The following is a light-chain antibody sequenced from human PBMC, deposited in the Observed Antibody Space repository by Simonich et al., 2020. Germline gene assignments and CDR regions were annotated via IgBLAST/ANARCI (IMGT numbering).Light chain of an antibody. CDR1: PSVLYSSNNKNY. Sequence: DIVMTQSPDSLAVSLGERATINCKSSPSVLYSSNNKNYLAWYQQKPGQPPKLLIYWASTRESGVPDRFSGSGSGTDFTVTISSLQAEDVAVYYGQQYYSTPYTFGQGTKLEIK. CDR2: WAS. V-gene: IGKV4-1*01. J-gene: IGKJ2*01. CDR3: QQYYSTPYT.